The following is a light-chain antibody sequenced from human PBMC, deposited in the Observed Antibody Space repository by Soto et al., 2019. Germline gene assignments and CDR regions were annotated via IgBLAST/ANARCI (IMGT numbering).Light chain of an antibody. CDR2: EVS. V-gene: IGLV2-14*01. Sequence: QSVLTQPASVSGSPGQSLTISCPGTSSDVGGYNYVSWYQQHPGKAPKLMIYEVSNRPSGVSNRYSGSKSGKTASLTISGLQAEDEGDYYCSSYTSSSTRVFGTRTKVTVL. CDR3: SSYTSSSTRV. CDR1: SSDVGGYNY. J-gene: IGLJ1*01.